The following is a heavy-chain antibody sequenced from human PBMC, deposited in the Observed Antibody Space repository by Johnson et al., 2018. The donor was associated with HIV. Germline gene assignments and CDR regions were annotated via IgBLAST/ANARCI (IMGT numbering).Heavy chain of an antibody. J-gene: IGHJ3*02. Sequence: EVQLVESGGGVVQPGRSLRLSCAASGFTFNKYAIHWVRQAPGKGLEWVSYISNSGSTISYADSVKGRFTISRDNAKNSLHLQMNSLRAEDTAVYYCVRRMVEGYQAFDIWGQGTVVTVSS. D-gene: IGHD2-2*01. CDR1: GFTFNKYA. CDR2: ISNSGSTI. V-gene: IGHV3-48*03. CDR3: VRRMVEGYQAFDI.